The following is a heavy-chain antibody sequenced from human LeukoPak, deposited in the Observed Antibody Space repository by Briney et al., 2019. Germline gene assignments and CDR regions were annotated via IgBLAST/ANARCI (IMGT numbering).Heavy chain of an antibody. CDR1: GFTFSSYG. CDR2: ISYDGSNK. D-gene: IGHD3-22*01. Sequence: GGSLRLSCAASGFTFSSYGMHWVRQAPGKGLEWVAVISYDGSNKYYADSVKGRFTISRDNSKNTLYLQMNSLRAEDTAVYYCAKSSSEVRHYYDSSDLYFWGQGTLVTVSS. CDR3: AKSSSEVRHYYDSSDLYF. J-gene: IGHJ4*02. V-gene: IGHV3-30*18.